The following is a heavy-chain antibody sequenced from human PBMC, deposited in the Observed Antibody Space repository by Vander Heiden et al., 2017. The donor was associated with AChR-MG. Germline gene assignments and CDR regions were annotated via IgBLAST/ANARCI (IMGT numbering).Heavy chain of an antibody. J-gene: IGHJ4*02. V-gene: IGHV3-30*02. CDR1: GFTLSSYG. CDR2: IRYDGSNK. Sequence: QVPLVESGGGVVQPGGSLRLSCAPSGFTLSSYGMHWVRQAPGKGLEWVAFIRYDGSNKYYADSVKGRFTISRDNSKNTLYLQMNSLRAEDTAVYYCAKGEWLLRGYWGQGTLVTVSS. D-gene: IGHD3-3*01. CDR3: AKGEWLLRGY.